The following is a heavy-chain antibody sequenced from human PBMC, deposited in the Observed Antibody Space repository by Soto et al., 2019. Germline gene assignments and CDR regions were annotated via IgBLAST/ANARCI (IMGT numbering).Heavy chain of an antibody. J-gene: IGHJ4*02. CDR1: GFTFSSFA. CDR3: VKERGLSRFLEWFFEY. CDR2: ISFDGSAE. V-gene: IGHV3-30*18. Sequence: QVQLVESGGGVVQPGRSLRLSCAASGFTFSSFAMHWVRQAPGKGLEWVAIISFDGSAEYYADSVKGRFSISRDNSRNTLYLQMNSLRVDDTAVYYCVKERGLSRFLEWFFEYWGQGTLVTASS. D-gene: IGHD3-3*01.